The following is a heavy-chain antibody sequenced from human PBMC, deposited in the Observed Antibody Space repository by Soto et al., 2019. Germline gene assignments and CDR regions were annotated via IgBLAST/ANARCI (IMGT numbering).Heavy chain of an antibody. D-gene: IGHD5-18*01. V-gene: IGHV1-69*01. CDR2: TTAILGTR. CDR1: GDTLSHYG. J-gene: IGHJ4*02. Sequence: QVQLVQSGAEVKKPGSSVKVSCKASGDTLSHYGVSWVRQVPGKGLEWMGGTTAILGTRDYAQKFQGRMTISSDESTSTAYMELNSMTSDDTAVYYWAAGDSSDTGDHWGQGTLVTVSS. CDR3: AAGDSSDTGDH.